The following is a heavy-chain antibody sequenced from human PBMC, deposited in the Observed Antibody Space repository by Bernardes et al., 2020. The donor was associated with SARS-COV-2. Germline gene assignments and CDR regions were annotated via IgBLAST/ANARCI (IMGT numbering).Heavy chain of an antibody. D-gene: IGHD2-2*01. CDR1: GITFSNYW. Sequence: AETLFLSCAASGITFSNYWMNWVRQAPGKGLEWVSRISGEGTGITYADSVKGRFTISRDNAKNTLYLLMNSLRPEDTAIYYCAGTTTTCCDHWGQGTLVTGSA. V-gene: IGHV3-74*03. CDR3: AGTTTTCCDH. J-gene: IGHJ4*02. CDR2: ISGEGTGI.